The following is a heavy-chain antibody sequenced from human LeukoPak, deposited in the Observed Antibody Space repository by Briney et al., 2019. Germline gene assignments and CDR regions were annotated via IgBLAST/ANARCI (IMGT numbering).Heavy chain of an antibody. CDR1: GYTFTSYY. V-gene: IGHV1-46*03. CDR2: INPSGGST. J-gene: IGHJ4*02. CDR3: ARDREEYQLLYY. Sequence: GASVKVSCKASGYTFTSYYMHWVRQAPGQGLEWMGIINPSGGSTSYAQKFQGRVTMTRDTSTSTVYMGLSSLRSEDTAVYYCARDREEYQLLYYWGQGTLVTVSS. D-gene: IGHD2-2*01.